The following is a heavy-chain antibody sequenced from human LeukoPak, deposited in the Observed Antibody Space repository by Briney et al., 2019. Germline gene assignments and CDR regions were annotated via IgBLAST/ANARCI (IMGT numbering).Heavy chain of an antibody. D-gene: IGHD3-10*01. Sequence: SETLSLTCTVSGGSISSYYWSWIRQPPGKGLKWIGYIYNSGSTNYNPSLKSRVTISGDTSKNQFSLKLSSVTAADTAVYYCGRDGSVRGVIDYWGQGTLVTVSS. CDR2: IYNSGST. CDR1: GGSISSYY. CDR3: GRDGSVRGVIDY. J-gene: IGHJ4*02. V-gene: IGHV4-59*01.